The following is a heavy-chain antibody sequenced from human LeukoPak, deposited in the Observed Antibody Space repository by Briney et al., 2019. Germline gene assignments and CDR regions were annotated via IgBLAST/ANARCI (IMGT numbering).Heavy chain of an antibody. Sequence: PSETLSLTCTVSGGSISSSISYWGWIRQPPGEGLEWIGTIYYSGSTYYNPSLKSQVTISVDTSENQFSLKLSSVTAADTAVYYCARYVVYGSGKYYFDYWGQGTLVTVSS. D-gene: IGHD3-10*01. J-gene: IGHJ4*02. CDR2: IYYSGST. CDR3: ARYVVYGSGKYYFDY. CDR1: GGSISSSISY. V-gene: IGHV4-39*01.